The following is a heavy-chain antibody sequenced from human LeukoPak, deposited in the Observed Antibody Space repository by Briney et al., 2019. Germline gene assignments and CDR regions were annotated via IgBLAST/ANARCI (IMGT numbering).Heavy chain of an antibody. CDR2: FDPEDGET. CDR3: ASLTEP. Sequence: ASVKVSCKVSGYTLTELSMHWVRQAPGKGLEWMGGFDPEDGETIYAQKFQGRVTMTRDTSTSTVYMELSSLRSEDTAVYYCASLTEPWGQGTLVTVSS. J-gene: IGHJ5*02. CDR1: GYTLTELS. V-gene: IGHV1-24*01.